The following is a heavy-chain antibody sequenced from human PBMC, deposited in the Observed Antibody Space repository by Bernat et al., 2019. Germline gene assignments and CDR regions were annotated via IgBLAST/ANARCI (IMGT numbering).Heavy chain of an antibody. CDR3: ARDGPRPLSIAAASGGYDY. CDR2: ISYDGSNK. D-gene: IGHD6-13*01. V-gene: IGHV3-30-3*01. Sequence: QVQLVESGGGVVQPGRSLRLSCAASGFTFSSYAMHWVRQAPGKGLEWLAVISYDGSNKYYADSVKGRFTISRDNSKNTLYLQMNSLRAEDTAVYYCARDGPRPLSIAAASGGYDYWGQGTLVTVSS. CDR1: GFTFSSYA. J-gene: IGHJ4*02.